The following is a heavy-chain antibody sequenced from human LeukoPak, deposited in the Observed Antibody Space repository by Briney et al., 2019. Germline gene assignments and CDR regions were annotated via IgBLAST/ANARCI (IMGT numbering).Heavy chain of an antibody. Sequence: GGSLRLSCAASGFTVSSNYMSWVRQAPGKGLEWVSVIYSGGGTYYADSVKGRFTISRDNSKNTLYLQMNSLRAEDTAVYYCAKSPTYGSGSYSYYFDYWGQGTLVTVSS. CDR1: GFTVSSNY. CDR2: IYSGGGT. CDR3: AKSPTYGSGSYSYYFDY. D-gene: IGHD3-10*01. J-gene: IGHJ4*02. V-gene: IGHV3-53*01.